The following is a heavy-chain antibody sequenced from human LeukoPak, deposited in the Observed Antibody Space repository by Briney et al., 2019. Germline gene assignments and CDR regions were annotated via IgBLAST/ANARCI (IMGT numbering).Heavy chain of an antibody. D-gene: IGHD6-13*01. CDR2: ISSSSSYT. V-gene: IGHV3-11*06. Sequence: GGSLRLSCAASGFTFSDYYMSWIRQAPGKGLEWVSYISSSSSYTNYADSVKGRFTISRDNAKNSLYLQMNSLRAEDTAVYYCARVQLDFYYYGMDVWGQGTTVTVPS. CDR1: GFTFSDYY. CDR3: ARVQLDFYYYGMDV. J-gene: IGHJ6*02.